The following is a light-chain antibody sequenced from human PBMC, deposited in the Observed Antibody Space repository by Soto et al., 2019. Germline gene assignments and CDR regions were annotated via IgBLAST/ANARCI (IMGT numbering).Light chain of an antibody. Sequence: EIVMTQSPATLSVSPGERATLSCRTSQRFSSNLAWYQQKPGQAPRLLIYGASTRATGIPARFSGSGSGTEFTLTISSRQSEDFAVYYCQQYNNWPLTFGGGTKVEIK. CDR1: QRFSSN. V-gene: IGKV3-15*01. CDR3: QQYNNWPLT. J-gene: IGKJ4*01. CDR2: GAS.